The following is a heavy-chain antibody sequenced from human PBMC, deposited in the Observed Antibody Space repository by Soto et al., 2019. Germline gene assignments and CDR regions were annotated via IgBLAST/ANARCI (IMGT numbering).Heavy chain of an antibody. CDR2: ISGSSSYI. Sequence: PGGSMRLSCAAYGFTFSSYSMSWVRQAPGKGLEWVSSISGSSSYIYDADSVKGRFTISRDNAKNSLFLQMNSLRAEDTAVYYCATSHGSSGNGAFDIWGQGTMVTVSS. V-gene: IGHV3-21*01. D-gene: IGHD6-13*01. CDR1: GFTFSSYS. J-gene: IGHJ3*02. CDR3: ATSHGSSGNGAFDI.